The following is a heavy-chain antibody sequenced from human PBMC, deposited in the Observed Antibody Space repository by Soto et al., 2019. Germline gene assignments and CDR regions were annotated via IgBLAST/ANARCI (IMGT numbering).Heavy chain of an antibody. J-gene: IGHJ3*02. CDR3: ARVGVVRDDDAFDI. CDR2: IYHSGST. D-gene: IGHD3-10*01. V-gene: IGHV4-38-2*01. CDR1: GYSISSGYY. Sequence: SETLSLPCAVSGYSISSGYYWGWVRQPPGKGLEWIGSIYHSGSTSYNPSLKSRVTISGDTSKNQFSLKLSSVTAADTAVYYGARVGVVRDDDAFDIWGQGTMVTVSS.